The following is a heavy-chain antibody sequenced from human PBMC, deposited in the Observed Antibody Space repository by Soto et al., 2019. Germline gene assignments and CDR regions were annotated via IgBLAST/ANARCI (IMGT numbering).Heavy chain of an antibody. CDR2: ISGHNGNF. V-gene: IGHV1-18*04. D-gene: IGHD5-12*01. J-gene: IGHJ4*02. Sequence: QVVLVQSGPAVKRPGASVKLSCKASGYSFNTYGVAWVRQAPGQGLEWMGWISGHNGNFMYAEKGEERGNMTTDTSTNTAYMELRSLRSDDTAIYYCAREVDIVPTPGGDYWGQGTLVTVSS. CDR3: AREVDIVPTPGGDY. CDR1: GYSFNTYG.